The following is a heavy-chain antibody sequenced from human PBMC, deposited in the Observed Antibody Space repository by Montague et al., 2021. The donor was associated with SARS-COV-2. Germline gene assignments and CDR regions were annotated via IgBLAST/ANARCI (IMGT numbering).Heavy chain of an antibody. CDR3: ARGGGNSADYYNYTMDV. D-gene: IGHD4-23*01. J-gene: IGHJ6*02. Sequence: SETLSLTCTVSGGSISSYYWTWIWLPQGKGLEPIGYIYHNGSTKYNSSLTSRVTISVDTSKNQFSLKLSSVSVADTAVYYCARGGGNSADYYNYTMDVWGQGTTVTVSS. CDR1: GGSISSYY. CDR2: IYHNGST. V-gene: IGHV4-59*01.